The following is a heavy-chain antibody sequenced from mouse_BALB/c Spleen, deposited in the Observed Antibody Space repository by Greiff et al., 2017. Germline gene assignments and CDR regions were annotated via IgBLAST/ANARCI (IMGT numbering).Heavy chain of an antibody. Sequence: VQLQQSGAELVKPGASVKFSCKASGYTFTSYYMYWVKQRPGQGLEWIGEINPSNGGTNFNEKFKSKATLTVDKSSSTAYMRLSSLTSEDSAVYYCTRYGYDYAMDYWGQGTSVTVSS. CDR1: GYTFTSYY. V-gene: IGHV1S81*02. CDR2: INPSNGGT. CDR3: TRYGYDYAMDY. D-gene: IGHD2-14*01. J-gene: IGHJ4*01.